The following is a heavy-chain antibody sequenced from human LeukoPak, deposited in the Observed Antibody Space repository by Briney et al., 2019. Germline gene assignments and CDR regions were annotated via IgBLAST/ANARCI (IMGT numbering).Heavy chain of an antibody. Sequence: GGSLRLSCAASGFTVSSNYMSWVRQAPGKGLEWVSVTYSGGSTYYADSVKGRFTISRDNSKNTLYLQMNSLRAEDTAVYYCARDRRGIAVAGIEGGGYYFDYWGQGTLVTVSS. CDR3: ARDRRGIAVAGIEGGGYYFDY. D-gene: IGHD6-19*01. J-gene: IGHJ4*02. CDR2: TYSGGST. V-gene: IGHV3-53*01. CDR1: GFTVSSNY.